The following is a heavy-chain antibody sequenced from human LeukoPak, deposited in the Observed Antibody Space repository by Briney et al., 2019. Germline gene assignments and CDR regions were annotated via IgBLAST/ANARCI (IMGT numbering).Heavy chain of an antibody. V-gene: IGHV3-21*01. Sequence: GGSLRLSCAASGFTFSSYSMNWVRQAPGKGLEWVSSISSSSSYIYYADSVKGGFTISRDNAKNSPYLQMNSLRAEDTAVYYCARVRGYCTNGVCHRGNNWFDPWGQGTLVTVSS. J-gene: IGHJ5*02. CDR2: ISSSSSYI. D-gene: IGHD2-8*01. CDR3: ARVRGYCTNGVCHRGNNWFDP. CDR1: GFTFSSYS.